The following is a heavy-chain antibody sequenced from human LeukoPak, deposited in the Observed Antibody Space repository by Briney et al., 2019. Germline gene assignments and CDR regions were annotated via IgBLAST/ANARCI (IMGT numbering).Heavy chain of an antibody. CDR3: ARLPRTVTTSAVDY. J-gene: IGHJ4*02. Sequence: SETLSLTCTVSGGSISSGGYYWSWIRQHPGKGLEWIGYIYYSGSTYYNPSLKSRVTISVDTSKNQFSLKLSSVTAADTAVYYCARLPRTVTTSAVDYWGQGTLVTVSS. V-gene: IGHV4-31*03. D-gene: IGHD4-17*01. CDR1: GGSISSGGYY. CDR2: IYYSGST.